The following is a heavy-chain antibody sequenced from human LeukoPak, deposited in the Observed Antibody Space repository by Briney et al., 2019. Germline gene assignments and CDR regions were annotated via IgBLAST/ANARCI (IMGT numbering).Heavy chain of an antibody. CDR3: VKPPLVRGVISFDY. D-gene: IGHD3-10*01. CDR2: ICSNGGNT. J-gene: IGHJ4*02. Sequence: GGSLRLSCSATGFTFSSYAMHWVRQAPGKGLEYVSAICSNGGNTKYADSVKGRFTISRDNSKNTLYLQMSSLRAEDTAVYYCVKPPLVRGVISFDYWGQGTLVTVSS. CDR1: GFTFSSYA. V-gene: IGHV3-64D*06.